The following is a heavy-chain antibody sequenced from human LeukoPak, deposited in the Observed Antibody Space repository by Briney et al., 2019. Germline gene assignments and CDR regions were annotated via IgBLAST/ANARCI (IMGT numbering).Heavy chain of an antibody. CDR2: SSWNRGSI. V-gene: IGHV3-9*01. J-gene: IGHJ5*02. CDR1: GFTFDDYA. D-gene: IGHD3-3*01. CDR3: AKDNGVTIFGDTDHNWFDP. Sequence: PGRSLRLSCAASGFTFDDYAMHWVRQAPGKGLEWVSGSSWNRGSIGYADSVKGRFTISRDNAKNSLYLQMNSLRAEDTALYYCAKDNGVTIFGDTDHNWFDPWGQGTLVTVSS.